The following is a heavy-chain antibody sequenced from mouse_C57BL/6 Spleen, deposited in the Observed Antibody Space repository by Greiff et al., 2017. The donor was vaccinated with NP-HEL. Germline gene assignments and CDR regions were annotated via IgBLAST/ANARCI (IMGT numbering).Heavy chain of an antibody. Sequence: QVQLQQPGAELVKPGASVKLSCTASGYTFTSYWMHWVKQRPGQGLEWIGMIHPNSGSTNSNEKFKSKATLTVDKSSSTAYMQLSSLTSEDSAVYYCARYDYDGPFAYWGQGTLVTVSA. CDR2: IHPNSGST. CDR3: ARYDYDGPFAY. D-gene: IGHD2-4*01. V-gene: IGHV1-64*01. J-gene: IGHJ3*01. CDR1: GYTFTSYW.